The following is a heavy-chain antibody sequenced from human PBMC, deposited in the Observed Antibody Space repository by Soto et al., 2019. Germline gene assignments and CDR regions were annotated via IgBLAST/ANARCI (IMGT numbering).Heavy chain of an antibody. Sequence: QVQLVQSGTEVKNPGASVKVSCKTSGYSFTKYGLHWVRQAPGQRLEWMGWINPGNGDTKYSQKFQGRVTITRYTYATTAYMELSSLRSEDSAVFYCARTDCSSTSCYNYYYYGMDVWGQGTTVTVSS. J-gene: IGHJ6*02. CDR1: GYSFTKYG. CDR3: ARTDCSSTSCYNYYYYGMDV. CDR2: INPGNGDT. D-gene: IGHD2-2*01. V-gene: IGHV1-3*01.